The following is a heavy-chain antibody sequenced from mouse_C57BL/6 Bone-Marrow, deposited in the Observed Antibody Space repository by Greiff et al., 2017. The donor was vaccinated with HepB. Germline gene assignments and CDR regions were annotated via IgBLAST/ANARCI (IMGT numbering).Heavy chain of an antibody. V-gene: IGHV12-3*01. D-gene: IGHD2-3*01. CDR3: AGDNDGYPFAY. CDR2: ITHSGET. Sequence: VKLVESGPGLVKPSQSLFLTCSITGFPITSGYYWIWIRQSPGKPLEWMGYITHSGETFYNPSLQSPISITRETSKNQFFLQLNSVTTEDTAMYYCAGDNDGYPFAYWGQGTLVTVSA. J-gene: IGHJ3*01. CDR1: GFPITSGYY.